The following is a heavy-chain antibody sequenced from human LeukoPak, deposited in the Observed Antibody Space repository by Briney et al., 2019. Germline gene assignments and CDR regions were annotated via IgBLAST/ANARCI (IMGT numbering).Heavy chain of an antibody. CDR2: ISRSGGST. J-gene: IGHJ4*02. CDR1: GFTFSSYA. CDR3: AKLTYYYDSSGPFDY. Sequence: PGGSLRLSCAASGFTFSSYAMSWVRQAPGKGLEWVSAISRSGGSTYYADSVKGRFTISRDNSKNTLYLQMNSLRAEDTAVYYCAKLTYYYDSSGPFDYWGQGTLVTVSS. D-gene: IGHD3-22*01. V-gene: IGHV3-23*01.